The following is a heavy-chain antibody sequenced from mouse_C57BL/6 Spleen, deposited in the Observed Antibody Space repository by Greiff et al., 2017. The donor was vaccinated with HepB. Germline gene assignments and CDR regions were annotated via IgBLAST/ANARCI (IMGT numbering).Heavy chain of an antibody. CDR3: ARDDGFAY. J-gene: IGHJ3*01. CDR2: INPSSGYT. V-gene: IGHV1-4*01. Sequence: VQLQQSGAELARPGASVKMSCKASSYTFTSYTMHWVKQRPGQGLEWIGYINPSSGYTKYNQKFKDKATLTADKSSSTAYMQLSSLTSEDSAVYYCARDDGFAYWGQGTLVTVSA. D-gene: IGHD2-12*01. CDR1: SYTFTSYT.